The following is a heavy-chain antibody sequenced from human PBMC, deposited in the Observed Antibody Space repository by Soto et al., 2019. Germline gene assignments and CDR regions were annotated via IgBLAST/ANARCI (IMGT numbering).Heavy chain of an antibody. CDR2: ISGSGGST. D-gene: IGHD5-12*01. CDR1: GFTFSSYA. J-gene: IGHJ3*02. V-gene: IGHV3-23*01. CDR3: AKDRYSTLSGAFDI. Sequence: PGXSLRLSCAASGFTFSSYAIGWVLQAPGKGLEWVSAISGSGGSTYYADSVKGRFTISRDNSKNTLYLQMNSLRDEDTAVYYCAKDRYSTLSGAFDIWGQGTMVTVSS.